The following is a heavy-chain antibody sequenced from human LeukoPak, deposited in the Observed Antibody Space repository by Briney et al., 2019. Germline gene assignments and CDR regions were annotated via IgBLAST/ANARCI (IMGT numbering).Heavy chain of an antibody. D-gene: IGHD3-22*01. V-gene: IGHV3-15*01. CDR1: GFTFSHAW. J-gene: IGHJ4*01. CDR3: SYYYDSSGYQTVIDY. CDR2: IKSRIDGGTT. Sequence: PGGSLRLSCAASGFTFSHAWMSWVRQALGKGLEWVGRIKSRIDGGTTDYGAPVKGRFTISRDDSKNTLFLQMNSLKTEDTAVYFCSYYYDSSGYQTVIDYWGHGTLVTVSS.